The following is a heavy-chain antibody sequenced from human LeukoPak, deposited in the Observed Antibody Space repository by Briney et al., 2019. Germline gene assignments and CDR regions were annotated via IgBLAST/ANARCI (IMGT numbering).Heavy chain of an antibody. CDR2: VNRDGSET. Sequence: GGSLRLSCAASGFTLSNHWMIWVRQVPGRGPEWVANVNRDGSETYYLDSVKGRFTISKDNAKNSLYLQMNSLRAEDTALYHCARNNGMDVWGQGTTVIVSS. CDR1: GFTLSNHW. CDR3: ARNNGMDV. J-gene: IGHJ6*02. V-gene: IGHV3-7*03.